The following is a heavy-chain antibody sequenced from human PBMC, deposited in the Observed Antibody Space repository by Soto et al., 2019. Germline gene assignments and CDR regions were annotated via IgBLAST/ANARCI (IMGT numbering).Heavy chain of an antibody. CDR1: GFTFSSYW. Sequence: EVHLVESGGGLVQPGGSLRLSCAASGFTFSSYWMSWVRQAPGKGLEWVANIKQHGSEKYYVDSVKGRFTISRDNAKNSLYLQMNSLRAEDTAVYYCARAVGYFDWLVSFDYWGQGTLVTVSS. CDR3: ARAVGYFDWLVSFDY. J-gene: IGHJ4*02. V-gene: IGHV3-7*04. CDR2: IKQHGSEK. D-gene: IGHD3-9*01.